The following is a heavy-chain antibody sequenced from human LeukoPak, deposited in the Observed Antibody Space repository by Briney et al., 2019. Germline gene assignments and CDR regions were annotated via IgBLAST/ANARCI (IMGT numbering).Heavy chain of an antibody. D-gene: IGHD2-21*02. CDR3: ARMTATQAALY. Sequence: ASVKVSCKASGYTFTGYYMHWVRQAPGQGLEWMGWINPNSGGTNYAQKFQGRVTMARDTSISTAYMELSRLRSDDTAVYYYARMTATQAALYWGQGTLVTVSS. CDR1: GYTFTGYY. CDR2: INPNSGGT. J-gene: IGHJ4*02. V-gene: IGHV1-2*02.